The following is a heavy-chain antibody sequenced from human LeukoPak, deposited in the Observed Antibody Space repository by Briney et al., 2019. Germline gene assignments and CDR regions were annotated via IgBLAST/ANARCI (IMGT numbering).Heavy chain of an antibody. Sequence: GGSLRLSCAASGFTFSSYWMSWVRQAPGKGLEWVGRIKSKTDGGTTDYATPVKGRFTISRDDSKNTLYLQMNSLKTEDTAVYYCTTDRVTWNLPGYWGQGTLVTVSS. CDR1: GFTFSSYW. V-gene: IGHV3-15*01. J-gene: IGHJ4*02. CDR3: TTDRVTWNLPGY. CDR2: IKSKTDGGTT. D-gene: IGHD4-23*01.